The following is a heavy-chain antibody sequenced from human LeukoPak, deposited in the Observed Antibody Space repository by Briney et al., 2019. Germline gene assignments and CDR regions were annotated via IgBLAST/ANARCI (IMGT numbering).Heavy chain of an antibody. D-gene: IGHD2-8*02. CDR1: GFSFSSYS. Sequence: GGSLRLSCVASGFSFSSYSMNWVRQAPGKGLEWVSYIRSRDGAIYYADSVKGRFTISRDNSKNTLYLQMNRLRDEDAAVYHCTRVQAGRSGLMDVWGRGTTVTVSS. V-gene: IGHV3-48*02. CDR3: TRVQAGRSGLMDV. CDR2: IRSRDGAI. J-gene: IGHJ6*02.